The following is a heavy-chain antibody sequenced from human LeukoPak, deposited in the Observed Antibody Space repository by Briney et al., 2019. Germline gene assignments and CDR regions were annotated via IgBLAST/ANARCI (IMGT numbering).Heavy chain of an antibody. Sequence: SETLSLTCAVYGGSFSGYYWSWIRQPPGKGLEWIGEINHSGSTNYNPSLKSRVTISVDTSKNQFSLKLSSVTAADTAVYYCARGPGVTGRYFDHWGQGTLVTVSS. D-gene: IGHD2-21*02. CDR3: ARGPGVTGRYFDH. CDR1: GGSFSGYY. CDR2: INHSGST. V-gene: IGHV4-34*01. J-gene: IGHJ4*02.